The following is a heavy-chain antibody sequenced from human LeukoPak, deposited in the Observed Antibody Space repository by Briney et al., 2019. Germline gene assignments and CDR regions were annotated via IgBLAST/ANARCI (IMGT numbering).Heavy chain of an antibody. CDR1: GGSISSSSYY. V-gene: IGHV4-39*01. CDR3: APLSGVITAEDY. D-gene: IGHD3-22*01. J-gene: IGHJ4*02. CDR2: IYYSGST. Sequence: SETLSLTCTVSGGSISSSSYYWGWIRQPPGKGLEWIGSIYYSGSTYYNPSLKSRVTISVDTSKNQFSLKLSSVTAADTAVYYCAPLSGVITAEDYWGQGTLVTVSS.